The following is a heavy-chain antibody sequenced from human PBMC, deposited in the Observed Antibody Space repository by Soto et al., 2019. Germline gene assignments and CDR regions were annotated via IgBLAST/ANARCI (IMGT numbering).Heavy chain of an antibody. CDR2: INPNSGGT. CDR3: ASKSLVGASPTDYYYYGMDV. Sequence: ASVKVSCKACGYTFTGYYMHWVRQAPGQGLEWMGWINPNSGGTNYAQKFQGWVTMTRDTSISTAYMELSRLRSDDTAVYYCASKSLVGASPTDYYYYGMDVWGQGTTVTSP. CDR1: GYTFTGYY. J-gene: IGHJ6*02. D-gene: IGHD1-26*01. V-gene: IGHV1-2*04.